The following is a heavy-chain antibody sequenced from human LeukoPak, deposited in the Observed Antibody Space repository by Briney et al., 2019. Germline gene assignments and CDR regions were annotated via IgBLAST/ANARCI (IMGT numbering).Heavy chain of an antibody. Sequence: GRSLRLSCAASGFTFRNYAMHWVRQAPGKGLEWVALISYDESNKYYADSVKGRFSISRDNSKNTLYLQMNSLRVEDTAVYYCASCLRDYTTSSDWGGFDYWGQGTLVSVSS. CDR1: GFTFRNYA. D-gene: IGHD6-6*01. J-gene: IGHJ4*02. CDR3: ASCLRDYTTSSDWGGFDY. CDR2: ISYDESNK. V-gene: IGHV3-30*04.